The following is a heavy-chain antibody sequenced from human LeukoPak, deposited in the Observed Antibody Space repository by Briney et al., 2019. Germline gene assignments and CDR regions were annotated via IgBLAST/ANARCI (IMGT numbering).Heavy chain of an antibody. V-gene: IGHV3-49*04. J-gene: IGHJ4*02. CDR1: GFTFGDYA. D-gene: IGHD1-26*01. CDR3: TRGDGSGSY. Sequence: GGSLRLSCTASGFTFGDYAMSWVRLAPGKGLDWIGFIRSKTSGGTTEYAASVKGRFTILRDDSKSIAYLQINSLKTEDTAVYYCTRGDGSGSYWGQGTLVTVSS. CDR2: IRSKTSGGTT.